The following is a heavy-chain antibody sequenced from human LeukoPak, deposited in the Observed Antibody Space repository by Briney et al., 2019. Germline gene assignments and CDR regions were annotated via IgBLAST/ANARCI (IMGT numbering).Heavy chain of an antibody. J-gene: IGHJ4*02. CDR3: AKATMATTYFDY. CDR1: GFTFSSYA. D-gene: IGHD5-24*01. V-gene: IGHV3-23*01. CDR2: ISGRGDTI. Sequence: GGSLRLSCAASGFTFSSYAMSWVRQAPGKGLGWVSAISGRGDTIFYADSLRGRFTVSRDNSKNTLYLQMNSLRAEDTAVYYCAKATMATTYFDYWGQGTLVTVSS.